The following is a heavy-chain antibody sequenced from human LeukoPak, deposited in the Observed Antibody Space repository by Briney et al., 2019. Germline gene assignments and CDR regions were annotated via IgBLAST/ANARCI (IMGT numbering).Heavy chain of an antibody. V-gene: IGHV3-23*01. CDR3: ASSGLDPYSGYDFNWFDP. D-gene: IGHD5-12*01. J-gene: IGHJ5*02. CDR2: ISGSGGST. Sequence: GGSLRLSCAASGFTFSSYAISWVRQAPGKGLEWVSAISGSGGSTYYADSVKGRFTISRDNSKNTLYLQMNSLRAEDTAVYYCASSGLDPYSGYDFNWFDPWGQGTVVTVSS. CDR1: GFTFSSYA.